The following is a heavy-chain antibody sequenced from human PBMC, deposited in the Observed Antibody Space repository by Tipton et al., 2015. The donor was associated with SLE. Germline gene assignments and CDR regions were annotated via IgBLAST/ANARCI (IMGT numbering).Heavy chain of an antibody. CDR2: ININTGNP. CDR1: GYTFTSSS. D-gene: IGHD4-11*01. Sequence: QLVQSGAEVKKPGASVRISCKTSGYTFTSSSMNWVRQAPGQGLEWMGWININTGNPTYAQGFTGRFAFSLDTSVSTAYLQISSLKAEDTAVYYCARSKGVFDYWGQGTLVTVSS. J-gene: IGHJ4*02. V-gene: IGHV7-4-1*02. CDR3: ARSKGVFDY.